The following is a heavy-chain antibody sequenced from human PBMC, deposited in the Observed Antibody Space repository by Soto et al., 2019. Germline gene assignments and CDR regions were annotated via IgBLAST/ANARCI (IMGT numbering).Heavy chain of an antibody. CDR2: ISGSDGST. J-gene: IGHJ4*02. D-gene: IGHD6-13*01. Sequence: EVQLLESGGGLVQPGGSLRLSCAASGFTFSSYAMSWVRQAPGKGLEWVSSISGSDGSTYYADSVKGRFTISRDNSKNTLYLQMNSLGAEDTAIYFCAKGYASTWYYFDFWGQGTLVTVSS. CDR3: AKGYASTWYYFDF. CDR1: GFTFSSYA. V-gene: IGHV3-23*01.